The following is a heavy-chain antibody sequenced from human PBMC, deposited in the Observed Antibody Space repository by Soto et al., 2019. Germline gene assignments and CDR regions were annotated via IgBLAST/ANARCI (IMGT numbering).Heavy chain of an antibody. Sequence: QLQLQESGPGLVKPSETLSLTCTVSGGSISSSSYYWGWIRQPPGKGLEWIGSIYYSGSTYYNPSLKSRVTISVDTSKNQFSLKLSSVTAADTAVYYCARREVAVAGTFAFDYWGQGTLVTVSS. CDR1: GGSISSSSYY. J-gene: IGHJ4*02. D-gene: IGHD6-19*01. CDR2: IYYSGST. CDR3: ARREVAVAGTFAFDY. V-gene: IGHV4-39*01.